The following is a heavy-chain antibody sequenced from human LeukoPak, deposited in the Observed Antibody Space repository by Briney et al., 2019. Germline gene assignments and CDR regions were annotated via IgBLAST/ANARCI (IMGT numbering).Heavy chain of an antibody. CDR2: IYHSGST. V-gene: IGHV4-38-2*02. CDR1: GYSISSGYH. J-gene: IGHJ4*02. CDR3: ARATTATKIGRGDY. D-gene: IGHD1-14*01. Sequence: SETLSLTCTVSGYSISSGYHWGWILQPPGKGLEWIGSIYHSGSTYYNPSLKSRVTISVDTSKNQFSLKLSSVTAADTAVYYCARATTATKIGRGDYWRQGTLVTVSS.